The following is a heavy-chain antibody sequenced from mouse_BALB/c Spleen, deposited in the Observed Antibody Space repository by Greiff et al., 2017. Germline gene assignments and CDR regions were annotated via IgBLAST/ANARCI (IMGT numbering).Heavy chain of an antibody. CDR3: ARTVTTATAY. J-gene: IGHJ3*01. Sequence: DVKLVESGGGLVKPGGSLKLSCAASGFTFSSYAMSWVRQTPEKRLEWVASISSGGSTYYPDSVKGRFTISRDNARNILYLQMSSLRSEDTAMYYCARTVTTATAYWGQGTLVTVSA. CDR2: ISSGGST. CDR1: GFTFSSYA. D-gene: IGHD1-2*01. V-gene: IGHV5-6-5*01.